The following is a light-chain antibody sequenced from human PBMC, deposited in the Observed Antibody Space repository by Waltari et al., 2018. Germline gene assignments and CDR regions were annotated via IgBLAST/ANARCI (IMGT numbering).Light chain of an antibody. CDR1: SSNIGSKT. CDR3: GAWDDSLNGYV. CDR2: GDD. J-gene: IGLJ1*01. V-gene: IGLV1-44*01. Sequence: QSVLTQPPSASGTPGQRVTISCSGSSSNIGSKTVSWYHQLPGTAPKLLIYGDDQRPSGVPDRFSASKSGTSASLSISNRQSEDEADYYCGAWDDSLNGYVFGSGTKVNVL.